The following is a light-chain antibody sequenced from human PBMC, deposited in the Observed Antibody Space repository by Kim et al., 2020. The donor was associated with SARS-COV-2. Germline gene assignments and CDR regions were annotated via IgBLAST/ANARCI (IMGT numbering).Light chain of an antibody. CDR1: KLGDKY. CDR2: QDS. V-gene: IGLV3-1*01. Sequence: VSPGQTASITCSGDKLGDKYACWYQQKPGQAPVLVIYQDSKRPSGIPERFSGSNSGNTATLTISGTQAMDEADYYCQAWDSSTVVFGGGTQLTV. J-gene: IGLJ2*01. CDR3: QAWDSSTVV.